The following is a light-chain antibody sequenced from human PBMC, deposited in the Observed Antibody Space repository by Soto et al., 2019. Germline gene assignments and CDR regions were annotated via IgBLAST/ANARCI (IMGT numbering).Light chain of an antibody. CDR2: EGS. V-gene: IGLV2-23*01. Sequence: QSVLTQPASVSGSPGRSITISCTGTASDVGSYNFVSWYQQHPGKAPKLIIYEGSRRASGVSNRFSGSKSGSTASLTISGLQGEDEADYYCCSYAGNSVWLFGGGTKVTVL. CDR1: ASDVGSYNF. CDR3: CSYAGNSVWL. J-gene: IGLJ3*02.